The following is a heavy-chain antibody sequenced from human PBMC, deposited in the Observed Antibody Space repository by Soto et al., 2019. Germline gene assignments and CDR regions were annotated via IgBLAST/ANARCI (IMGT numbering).Heavy chain of an antibody. CDR1: GYTFTGYY. CDR2: INPNSGGT. CDR3: ARGFASGLGWFDP. D-gene: IGHD3-16*01. V-gene: IGHV1-2*04. Sequence: ASVKVSCKASGYTFTGYYMHWVRQAPGQGLEWMGWINPNSGGTNYAQKFQGWVTMTRDTSISTAYMELSRLRSDDTAVYYCARGFASGLGWFDPWGQGTLVTVSS. J-gene: IGHJ5*02.